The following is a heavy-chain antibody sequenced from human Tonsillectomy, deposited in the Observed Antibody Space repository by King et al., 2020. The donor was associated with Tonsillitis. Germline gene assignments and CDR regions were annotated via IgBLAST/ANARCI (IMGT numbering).Heavy chain of an antibody. CDR3: ARASTTCCSGGSCLYYYYGLDV. CDR1: EYTFPDYY. V-gene: IGHV1-2*02. Sequence: VQLVESGAEVKKPGASVKVSCKASEYTFPDYYMHWVRQAPGQGLEWMGWINPKSGGTNYAQKFQGRVTRSRDTSISTAEMELSGLRSDDTAVYYCARASTTCCSGGSCLYYYYGLDVWGQGTTVTVSS. D-gene: IGHD2-15*01. CDR2: INPKSGGT. J-gene: IGHJ6*02.